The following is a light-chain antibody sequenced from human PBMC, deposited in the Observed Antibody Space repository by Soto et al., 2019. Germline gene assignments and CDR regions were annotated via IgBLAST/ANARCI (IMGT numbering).Light chain of an antibody. CDR2: DAS. Sequence: DIPMTQSPSSLSASVGDRVTITCQASQDITNYLNWYQQKPGKAPKLLIYDASNLETGVPSRFSGSGSGTDFTFTINSLQAEDIATYYCQQYDNLPRTFGQGTKLEIK. CDR1: QDITNY. J-gene: IGKJ2*01. V-gene: IGKV1-33*01. CDR3: QQYDNLPRT.